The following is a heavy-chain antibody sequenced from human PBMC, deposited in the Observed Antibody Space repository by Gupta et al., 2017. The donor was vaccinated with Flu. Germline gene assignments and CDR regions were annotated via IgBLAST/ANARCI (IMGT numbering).Heavy chain of an antibody. CDR3: ASRGNYYDSSGFDY. J-gene: IGHJ4*02. Sequence: QVQLQQWGAGLLKPSETLSLTCAVYGGSFSGYYWSWIRQPPGKGLEWIGEINHSGSTNYNPSLKSRVTISVDTSKNQFSLKLSSVTAADTAVYYCASRGNYYDSSGFDYWGQGTLVTVSS. CDR2: INHSGST. D-gene: IGHD3-22*01. V-gene: IGHV4-34*01. CDR1: GGSFSGYY.